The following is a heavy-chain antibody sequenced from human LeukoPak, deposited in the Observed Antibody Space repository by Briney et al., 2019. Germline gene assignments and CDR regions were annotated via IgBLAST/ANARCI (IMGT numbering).Heavy chain of an antibody. CDR2: INPSGGST. D-gene: IGHD3-10*01. CDR1: GYTFTSYY. V-gene: IGHV1-46*01. CDR3: ARDLTAVRGVI. J-gene: IGHJ4*02. Sequence: ASVKVSCKASGYTFTSYYMHWVRQAPGQGPEWMGMINPSGGSTTYAQKFQGRVTTTRDTSTTTFYMELSSLRSEDTAVYYCARDLTAVRGVIWGQGTLVTVSS.